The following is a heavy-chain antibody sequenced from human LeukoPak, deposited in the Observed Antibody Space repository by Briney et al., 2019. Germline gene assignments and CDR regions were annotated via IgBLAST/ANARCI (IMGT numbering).Heavy chain of an antibody. D-gene: IGHD2-2*01. CDR1: GGSISSYY. V-gene: IGHV4-59*12. J-gene: IGHJ6*03. Sequence: SETLSLTCTVSGGSISSYYWSWIRQPPGKGLEWIGYIYYSGSTNYNPSLKSRVTISVDTSKNQFSLKLSSVTAADTAVYYCARELVVVPAADYYYYYMDVWGKGTTVTISS. CDR2: IYYSGST. CDR3: ARELVVVPAADYYYYYMDV.